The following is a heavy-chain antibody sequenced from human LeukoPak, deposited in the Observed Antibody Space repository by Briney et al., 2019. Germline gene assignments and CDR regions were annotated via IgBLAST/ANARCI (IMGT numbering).Heavy chain of an antibody. Sequence: SETLSLTCTVSGGSISSYYWSWIRQPPGKGLEWIGYIYYSGSTNYNPSLKSRVTISVDTSKNQFSLKLSSVTAADTAVYCCASSDMVRGILFDYWGQGTLVTVSS. CDR2: IYYSGST. V-gene: IGHV4-59*01. CDR3: ASSDMVRGILFDY. J-gene: IGHJ4*02. CDR1: GGSISSYY. D-gene: IGHD3-10*01.